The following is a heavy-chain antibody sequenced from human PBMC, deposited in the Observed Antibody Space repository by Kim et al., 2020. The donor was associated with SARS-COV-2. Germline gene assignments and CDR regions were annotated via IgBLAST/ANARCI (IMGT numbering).Heavy chain of an antibody. V-gene: IGHV3-23*01. CDR2: LNGGGGGLR. D-gene: IGHD5-12*01. CDR1: GFTFDDHG. CDR3: ARPPRGYEMYFDY. J-gene: IGHJ4*02. Sequence: GGSLRLSCVASGFTFDDHGMSWVRQAPGKGLEWVAGLNGGGGGLRDYADSVKGRFTISRDNSKRTLYLEMNSLRVDDTAVYYCARPPRGYEMYFDYWGQGALVTVSS.